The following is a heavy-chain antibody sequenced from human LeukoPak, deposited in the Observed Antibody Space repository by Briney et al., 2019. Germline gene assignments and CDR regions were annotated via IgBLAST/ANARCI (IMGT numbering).Heavy chain of an antibody. Sequence: GGSLRLSCAASQFSFSSYSFNWVRQAPRQGLERVASINKGATHTYYADSMRGRFTVSRDDAKNSLFLQMHSLSAEDTAVYHCVSLRRNGDTSGYYYYYYYWGRGTLVTVSS. V-gene: IGHV3-21*06. CDR1: QFSFSSYS. J-gene: IGHJ4*02. CDR2: INKGATHT. CDR3: VSLRRNGDTSGYYYYYYY. D-gene: IGHD3-22*01.